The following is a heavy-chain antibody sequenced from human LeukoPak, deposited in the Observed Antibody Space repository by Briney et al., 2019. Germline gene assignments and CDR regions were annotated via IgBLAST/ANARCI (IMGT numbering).Heavy chain of an antibody. V-gene: IGHV4-30-4*08. CDR1: GGSISSGDYY. J-gene: IGHJ4*02. Sequence: SETLSLTCTVSGGSISSGDYYWGWIRQPPGKGLEWIGYIYYSGSTYYNPSLKSRVTISLHTSKNQFTLKLSSVTAADTAVYYCARTEVSSGSEDYWGQGTLVTVSS. CDR3: ARTEVSSGSEDY. D-gene: IGHD6-19*01. CDR2: IYYSGST.